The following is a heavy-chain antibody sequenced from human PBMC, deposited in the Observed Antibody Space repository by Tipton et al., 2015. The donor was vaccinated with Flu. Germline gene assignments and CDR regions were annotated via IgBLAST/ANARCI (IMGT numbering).Heavy chain of an antibody. J-gene: IGHJ4*02. CDR3: ARHHSLPADAIDC. Sequence: LRLSCTVSGGSISSYYWSWIRQPPGKGLEWIGYIYYSGSTNYNHSLKSRVTISVDTSKNQFSLNLSSVTAADTAVYYCARHHSLPADAIDCWGQGTLVTVSS. CDR2: IYYSGST. CDR1: GGSISSYY. V-gene: IGHV4-59*08. D-gene: IGHD2-2*01.